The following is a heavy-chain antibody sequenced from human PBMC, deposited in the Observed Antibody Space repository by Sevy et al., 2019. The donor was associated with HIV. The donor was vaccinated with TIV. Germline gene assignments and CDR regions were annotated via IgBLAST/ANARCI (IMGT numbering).Heavy chain of an antibody. Sequence: GGSLRLSCAASGFTFSSYAMHWVRRAPAKGLEYVSGLRSNGGSTDYADSVKGRFTISRDNSKNTLYLQMGSLRAEDMAVYYCARDIVGLRLGHYYYYYYMDVWGKGTTVTVSS. CDR1: GFTFSSYA. CDR3: ARDIVGLRLGHYYYYYYMDV. D-gene: IGHD1-26*01. CDR2: LRSNGGST. J-gene: IGHJ6*03. V-gene: IGHV3-64*02.